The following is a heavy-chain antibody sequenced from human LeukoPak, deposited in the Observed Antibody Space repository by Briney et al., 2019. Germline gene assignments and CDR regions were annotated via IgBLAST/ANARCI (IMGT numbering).Heavy chain of an antibody. J-gene: IGHJ6*03. CDR1: GGTFSSYA. V-gene: IGHV1-69*05. D-gene: IGHD6-6*01. Sequence: ASVKVSCKASGGTFSSYAISWVRQAPGQGLEWMGGIIPIFGTANYAQKFQGRVTITTDESTSTAYMELSSLRSEDTAVYYCASAYSSSSFSHYYMDVWGKGTTVTVSS. CDR3: ASAYSSSSFSHYYMDV. CDR2: IIPIFGTA.